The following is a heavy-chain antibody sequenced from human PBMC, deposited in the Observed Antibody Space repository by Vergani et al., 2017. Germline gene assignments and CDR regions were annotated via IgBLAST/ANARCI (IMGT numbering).Heavy chain of an antibody. Sequence: EVQLVESGGGLVQPGGSLKLSCAASGFTFSGSAMHWVRQAPGKGLEWVSAISGSGGSTYYADSVKGRFTISRYNSKNTLYLQMNSLRAEDTAVYYCAKPLWFGELLACFDYWGQGTLVTVSS. D-gene: IGHD3-10*01. J-gene: IGHJ4*02. CDR2: ISGSGGST. CDR3: AKPLWFGELLACFDY. V-gene: IGHV3-23*04. CDR1: GFTFSGSA.